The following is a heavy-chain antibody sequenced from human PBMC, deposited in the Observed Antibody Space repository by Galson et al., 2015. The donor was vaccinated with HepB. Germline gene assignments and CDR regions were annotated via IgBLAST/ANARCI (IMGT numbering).Heavy chain of an antibody. D-gene: IGHD3-3*01. V-gene: IGHV3-7*03. CDR3: ARDGLNYDFWSGYYDYYYGMDV. CDR1: GFTFSSYR. J-gene: IGHJ6*02. Sequence: SLRLSCAASGFTFSSYRMSWVRQAPGKGLEWVANIKQDGSEKYYVDSVKGRFTISRDNAKNSLYLQMNSLRAEDTAVYYCARDGLNYDFWSGYYDYYYGMDVWGQGTTVTVSS. CDR2: IKQDGSEK.